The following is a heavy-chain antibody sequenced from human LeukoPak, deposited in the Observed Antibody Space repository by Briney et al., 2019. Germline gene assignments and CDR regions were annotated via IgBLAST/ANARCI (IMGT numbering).Heavy chain of an antibody. D-gene: IGHD4-23*01. Sequence: GASVKVSCTASGGTFSSYAISWVRQAPGQGLEWMGGIIPIFGTANYAQKFQGRVTITADESTSTAYMELSSLRSEDTAVYYCARGMEDTDYGGPTTRFFDYWGQGTLVTVSS. CDR3: ARGMEDTDYGGPTTRFFDY. CDR1: GGTFSSYA. V-gene: IGHV1-69*13. CDR2: IIPIFGTA. J-gene: IGHJ4*02.